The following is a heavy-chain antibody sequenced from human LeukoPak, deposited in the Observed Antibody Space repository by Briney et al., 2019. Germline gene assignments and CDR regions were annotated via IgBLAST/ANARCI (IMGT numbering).Heavy chain of an antibody. J-gene: IGHJ4*02. V-gene: IGHV3-7*01. D-gene: IGHD3-10*01. CDR1: GFAFSNYW. CDR3: AKEGNYYGSGSYFDY. Sequence: GGSLRLSCVASGFAFSNYWMSWVRRAPGKGLEWVANIKGDGSEKYYVDSVKGRFTISRDNAKNSLYLQMNSLRAEDTAVYYCAKEGNYYGSGSYFDYWGQGTLVTVSS. CDR2: IKGDGSEK.